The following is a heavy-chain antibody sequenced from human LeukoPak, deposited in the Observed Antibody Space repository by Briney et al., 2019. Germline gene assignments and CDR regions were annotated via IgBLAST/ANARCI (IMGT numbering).Heavy chain of an antibody. CDR3: ARDGHSSGRYRRHDY. V-gene: IGHV3-21*01. D-gene: IGHD6-19*01. CDR2: ISSSSSYI. Sequence: PGGSLRLSCAASGFTFSSYSMNWVRQAPGKGLEWVSSISSSSSYIYYADSVKGRFTISRDNAKNSLYLQMNSLRAEDTAVYYCARDGHSSGRYRRHDYWGQGTLVTVSS. J-gene: IGHJ4*02. CDR1: GFTFSSYS.